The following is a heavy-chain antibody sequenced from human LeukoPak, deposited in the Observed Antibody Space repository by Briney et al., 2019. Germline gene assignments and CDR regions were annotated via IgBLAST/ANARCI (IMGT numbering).Heavy chain of an antibody. D-gene: IGHD3/OR15-3a*01. CDR1: GFTFSRYW. J-gene: IGHJ3*02. V-gene: IGHV3-74*01. Sequence: GGSLRLSCAASGFTFSRYWMHWVRHAPGKGLLWVSRINSDGTSTYYADSVKGRFTTSRDNAKNALHLQMNSLTAEDTAVYYCVLDLFSSFAFDIWGQGTMVTVSS. CDR2: INSDGTST. CDR3: VLDLFSSFAFDI.